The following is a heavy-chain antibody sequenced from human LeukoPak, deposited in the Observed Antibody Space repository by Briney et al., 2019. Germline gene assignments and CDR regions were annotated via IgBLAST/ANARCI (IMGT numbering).Heavy chain of an antibody. CDR2: ISAYNGNT. D-gene: IGHD6-13*01. Sequence: ASVKVSCKASGYTFTSYGISWVRQAPGQGLEWMGWISAYNGNTNYAQKLQGRVTMTTDTSTSTAYMELRSLRSDDTAVYYCARDASSSWYSYYYYYGMDVWGQGTTVTVS. CDR3: ARDASSSWYSYYYYYGMDV. V-gene: IGHV1-18*01. J-gene: IGHJ6*02. CDR1: GYTFTSYG.